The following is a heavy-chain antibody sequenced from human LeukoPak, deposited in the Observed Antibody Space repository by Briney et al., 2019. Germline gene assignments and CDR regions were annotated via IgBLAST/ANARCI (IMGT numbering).Heavy chain of an antibody. CDR3: ARYGSGSYSFGMDV. V-gene: IGHV4-59*08. CDR1: GDSMSSDC. J-gene: IGHJ6*02. CDR2: IYYSGST. D-gene: IGHD3-10*01. Sequence: SETLSLTCTVSGDSMSSDCWSWIRQPPGKGLEWIGYIYYSGSTNYNPSLKSRVTISVDTSKNQFSLKLSSVTAADTAVYYCARYGSGSYSFGMDVWGQGTTVTVSS.